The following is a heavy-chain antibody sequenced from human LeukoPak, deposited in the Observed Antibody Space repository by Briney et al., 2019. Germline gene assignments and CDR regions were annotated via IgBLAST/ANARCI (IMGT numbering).Heavy chain of an antibody. CDR2: INHSGST. D-gene: IGHD1-26*01. CDR3: ARQGYSGSYYEDY. J-gene: IGHJ4*02. CDR1: GGSFSGYY. V-gene: IGHV4-34*01. Sequence: PSETLSLTCAVYGGSFSGYYWSWIRQPPGKGLEWIGEINHSGSTNYNPSLKSRVTISVDTSKNQFSLKLSSVTAADTAVYYCARQGYSGSYYEDYWGQGTLVTVSS.